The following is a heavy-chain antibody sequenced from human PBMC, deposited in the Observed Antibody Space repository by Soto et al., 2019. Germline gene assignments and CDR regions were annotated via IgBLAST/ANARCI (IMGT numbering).Heavy chain of an antibody. CDR3: ARARLEPSLYYFDY. J-gene: IGHJ4*02. Sequence: PGGSLRLSCAASGFTFIDHYIDWFRQSPGKGLEWVGRTRNKANSYTTEYAASVKGRFTISRDDSKNSLYLQMNSLKTEDTAVYYCARARLEPSLYYFDYWGQGTLVTVSS. CDR2: TRNKANSYTT. CDR1: GFTFIDHY. V-gene: IGHV3-72*01. D-gene: IGHD1-1*01.